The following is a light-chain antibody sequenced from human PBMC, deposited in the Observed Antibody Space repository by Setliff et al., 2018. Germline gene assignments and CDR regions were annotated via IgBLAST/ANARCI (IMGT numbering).Light chain of an antibody. CDR2: RNN. V-gene: IGLV1-44*01. Sequence: QSVLTQPPSASGTPGQRVTISCSGSSSNIGSNTVNWYQQLPGTAPKLLIYRNNQRPSGVPDRFSGSKSGNTASLTISGLQAEDEADYYCSSYTSSSTLYVFGTGTKVTVL. J-gene: IGLJ1*01. CDR3: SSYTSSSTLYV. CDR1: SSNIGSNT.